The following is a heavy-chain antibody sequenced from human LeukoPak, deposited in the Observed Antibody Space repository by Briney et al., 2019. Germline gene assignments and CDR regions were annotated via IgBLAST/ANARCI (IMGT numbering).Heavy chain of an antibody. J-gene: IGHJ4*02. CDR1: GGTFSSYA. CDR3: ARDFKMGFDY. Sequence: SVKVSCKASGGTFSSYAISWVRQAPGQGLEWMRGIIPIFGTANYAQKFQGRVTITADKSTSTAYMELSSLRSEDTAVYYCARDFKMGFDYWGQGTLVTVSS. CDR2: IIPIFGTA. V-gene: IGHV1-69*06. D-gene: IGHD2-8*01.